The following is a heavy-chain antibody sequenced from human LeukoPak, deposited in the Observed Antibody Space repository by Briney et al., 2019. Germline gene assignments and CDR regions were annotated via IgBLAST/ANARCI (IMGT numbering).Heavy chain of an antibody. CDR2: IYHSGST. Sequence: GTLSLTCAVSGGSISSSNWWSWVRQPPGKGLEWIGEIYHSGSTNYNPSLKSRVTISVDKSKNQFSLKLSSVTAADTAVYYCARVKAAGILTPNNWFDPWGQGTLVTVSS. CDR1: GGSISSSNW. CDR3: ARVKAAGILTPNNWFDP. V-gene: IGHV4-4*02. D-gene: IGHD6-13*01. J-gene: IGHJ5*02.